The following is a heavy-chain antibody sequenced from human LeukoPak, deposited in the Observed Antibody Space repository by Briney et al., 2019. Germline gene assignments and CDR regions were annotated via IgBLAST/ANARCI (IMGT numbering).Heavy chain of an antibody. CDR1: GGSISSSSYY. Sequence: SETLSLTCTVSGGSISSSSYYWGWIRQPPGKGLEWIGSFHLSGNTDYNPSLKSRVTISVDTSTNQLALKVSSVTAADTAVYYCARDPGYSGTYKNSYYYYYYMDVWGKGTTVTVSS. D-gene: IGHD1-26*01. V-gene: IGHV4-39*06. J-gene: IGHJ6*03. CDR2: FHLSGNT. CDR3: ARDPGYSGTYKNSYYYYYYMDV.